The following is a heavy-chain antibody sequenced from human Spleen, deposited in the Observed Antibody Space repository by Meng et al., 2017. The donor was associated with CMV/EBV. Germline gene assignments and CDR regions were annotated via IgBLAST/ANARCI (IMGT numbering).Heavy chain of an antibody. CDR1: GGSFSGYY. CDR2: IYYSGST. D-gene: IGHD6-13*01. Sequence: SETLSLTCAVYGGSFSGYYWSWIRQPPGKGLEWIGYIYYSGSTYYNPSLKSRLTISVDTSKNQFSLKLSSVTAADTAVYFCARAVAAAVKIDYWGQGTLVTVS. V-gene: IGHV4-34*09. CDR3: ARAVAAAVKIDY. J-gene: IGHJ4*02.